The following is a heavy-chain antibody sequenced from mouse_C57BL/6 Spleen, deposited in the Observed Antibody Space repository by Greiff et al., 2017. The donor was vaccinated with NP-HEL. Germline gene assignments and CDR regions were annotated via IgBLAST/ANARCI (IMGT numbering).Heavy chain of an antibody. Sequence: VQLVESGPGLVAPSQSLSITCTVSGFSLTSYGLDWVRQPPGKGLEWLGVIWGGGSTNYNSALMSRLSISKDNSKRQVFLKMNSLQTDDTAMYYCAKHEGNYDGYYGAMDYWGQGTSVTVSS. CDR2: IWGGGST. J-gene: IGHJ4*01. D-gene: IGHD2-3*01. CDR1: GFSLTSYG. CDR3: AKHEGNYDGYYGAMDY. V-gene: IGHV2-9*01.